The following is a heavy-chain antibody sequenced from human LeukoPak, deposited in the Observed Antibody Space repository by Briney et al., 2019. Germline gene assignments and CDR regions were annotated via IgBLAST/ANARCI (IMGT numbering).Heavy chain of an antibody. V-gene: IGHV3-11*06. Sequence: GGSLRLSCAASGFSFSDYYMSWLRQAPGKGLEWISYISTSITYTEHADSVKGRCTISRDNAKNSLYLQMNSLRAEDTAVYYCARDKRGANWFDPWGQGTLVTVSS. J-gene: IGHJ5*02. CDR3: ARDKRGANWFDP. D-gene: IGHD1-26*01. CDR2: ISTSITYT. CDR1: GFSFSDYY.